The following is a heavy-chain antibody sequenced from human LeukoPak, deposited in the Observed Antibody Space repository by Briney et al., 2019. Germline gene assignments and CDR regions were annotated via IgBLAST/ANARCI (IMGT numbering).Heavy chain of an antibody. CDR3: ARDYDSSGYTDY. J-gene: IGHJ4*02. Sequence: ASVKVPCKASGYTFTGYYMHWVRQAPGQGLEWMGWINPNSGGTNYAQKFQGRVTMTRDTSISTAYMELSRLRSDDTAVYYCARDYDSSGYTDYWGQGTLVTVSS. V-gene: IGHV1-2*02. CDR1: GYTFTGYY. CDR2: INPNSGGT. D-gene: IGHD3-22*01.